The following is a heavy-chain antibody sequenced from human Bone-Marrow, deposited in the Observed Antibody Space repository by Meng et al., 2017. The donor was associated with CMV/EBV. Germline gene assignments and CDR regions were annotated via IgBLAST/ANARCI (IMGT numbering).Heavy chain of an antibody. CDR3: ARVRGNYVWYFDY. D-gene: IGHD3-16*01. J-gene: IGHJ4*02. CDR2: ISSSSSTI. Sequence: LSLTCAASGFTFSSYSMNWVRQAPGKGLEWVSYISSSSSTIYYADSVKGRFTISRDNAKNSLYLQMNSLRAEDTAVYYCARVRGNYVWYFDYWGQGTLVTVSS. CDR1: GFTFSSYS. V-gene: IGHV3-48*04.